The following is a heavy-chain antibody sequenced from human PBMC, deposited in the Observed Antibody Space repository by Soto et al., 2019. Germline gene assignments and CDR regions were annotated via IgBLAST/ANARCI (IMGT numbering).Heavy chain of an antibody. CDR1: GFTFSSYS. CDR2: ISSSSSTI. V-gene: IGHV3-48*02. J-gene: IGHJ5*02. Sequence: GGSLRLSCAASGFTFSSYSMNWVRQAPGKGLEWVSYISSSSSTIYYADSVKGRFTISRNNAKNSLYLQMNSLRDEDTAVYYCARCSGGSCHSEGWFDPWGQGTLVTVSS. D-gene: IGHD2-15*01. CDR3: ARCSGGSCHSEGWFDP.